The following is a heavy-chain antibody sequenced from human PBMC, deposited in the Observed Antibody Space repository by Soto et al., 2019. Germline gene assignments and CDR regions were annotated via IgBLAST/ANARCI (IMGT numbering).Heavy chain of an antibody. CDR3: ARALVTDYNRRDYHYYFAMDV. CDR1: GGTVSGDDLY. V-gene: IGHV4-31*02. Sequence: KTSETLSLTCVVSGGTVSGDDLYWSWIRHLPGKGLEWIANVYHTGTTYYNPSLQSRVSMSVDTSQNQFSLILASVTAADTAVYYCARALVTDYNRRDYHYYFAMDVWGQGTSVTVSS. CDR2: VYHTGTT. D-gene: IGHD1-20*01. J-gene: IGHJ6*02.